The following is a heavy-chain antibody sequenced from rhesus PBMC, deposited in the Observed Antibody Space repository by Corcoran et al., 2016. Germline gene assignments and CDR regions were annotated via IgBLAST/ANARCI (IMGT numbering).Heavy chain of an antibody. V-gene: IGHV4-80*01. Sequence: QVQLQESGPGLVKPSETLFLTCAVYGGSFRSYWWNWIRQSPGKGLEWIGEINGYSGSTNYHPSLQSRVTISGDVSRNQFSLKLTSVTAADTAVYYCSSPVRYRFDVWGPGVLVSVSS. CDR2: INGYSGST. CDR1: GGSFRSYW. J-gene: IGHJ5-1*01. CDR3: SSPVRYRFDV.